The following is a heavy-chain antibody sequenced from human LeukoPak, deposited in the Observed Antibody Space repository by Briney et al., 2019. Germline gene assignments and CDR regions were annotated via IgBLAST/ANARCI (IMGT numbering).Heavy chain of an antibody. CDR2: INHSGST. CDR3: ARGVGAHFDY. D-gene: IGHD1-26*01. Sequence: SETLSLTCAVSGYPINNAYYWVWIRQPPGKGLEWIGEINHSGSTNYNPSLKSRVTISVDTSKNQFSLKLSSVTAADTAVYYCARGVGAHFDYWGQGTLVTVSS. J-gene: IGHJ4*02. CDR1: GYPINNAYY. V-gene: IGHV4-38-2*01.